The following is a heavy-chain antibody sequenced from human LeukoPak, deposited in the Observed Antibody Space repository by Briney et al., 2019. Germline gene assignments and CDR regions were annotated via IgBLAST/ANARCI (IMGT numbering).Heavy chain of an antibody. CDR2: IYYSGST. CDR3: ARLDLVSGWPFDY. Sequence: GSLRLSCAASGFTFSNYGMNWVRQAPGKGLEWVGYIYYSGSTNYNPSLKSRVTISVDTSKNQFSLKLSSVTAADTAVYYCARLDLVSGWPFDYWGQGTLVTVSS. V-gene: IGHV4-59*01. J-gene: IGHJ4*02. D-gene: IGHD6-19*01. CDR1: GFTFSNYG.